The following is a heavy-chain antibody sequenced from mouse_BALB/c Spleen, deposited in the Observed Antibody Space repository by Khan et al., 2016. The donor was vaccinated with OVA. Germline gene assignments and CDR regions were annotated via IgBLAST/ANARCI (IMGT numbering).Heavy chain of an antibody. CDR1: GYTFTSYY. CDR2: INPSDGGT. V-gene: IGHV1S81*02. CDR3: TSGGFSSFAY. J-gene: IGHJ3*01. Sequence: QVQLQQSGAELVKPGASVKLSCKASGYTFTSYYMYWVKQRPGQGLEWIGEINPSDGGTNFNEKFKTKATLTVDRASSTTYMQLSSLTSEDSAVYYCTSGGFSSFAYWGQGTLVTVSA. D-gene: IGHD1-3*01.